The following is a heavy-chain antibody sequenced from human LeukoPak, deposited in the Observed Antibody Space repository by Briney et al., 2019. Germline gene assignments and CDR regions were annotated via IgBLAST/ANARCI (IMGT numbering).Heavy chain of an antibody. J-gene: IGHJ4*02. CDR1: GFTLRDSA. Sequence: GGSLRLSCAASGFTLRDSAMHWVRQVPGKGLEWVSSISWSSEYIYYADSVKGRFTISRDNAKNSLYLQMNSLRAEDTAVYYCARGGDLIDYWGQGTLVTVSS. CDR2: ISWSSEYI. D-gene: IGHD3-10*01. V-gene: IGHV3-21*01. CDR3: ARGGDLIDY.